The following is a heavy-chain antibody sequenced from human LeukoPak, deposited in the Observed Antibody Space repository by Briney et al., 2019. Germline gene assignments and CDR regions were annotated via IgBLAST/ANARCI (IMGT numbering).Heavy chain of an antibody. Sequence: PGGSLRLSCAASGFTFSSYWMNWVRQAPGKGLVWVSRINSDGSTTSYADSVKGRFTISRDNARNTLYLQMNSLRAEDTAVYYCAELGITMIGGVWGKGTTVTISS. D-gene: IGHD3-10*02. CDR2: INSDGSTT. J-gene: IGHJ6*04. CDR1: GFTFSSYW. CDR3: AELGITMIGGV. V-gene: IGHV3-74*01.